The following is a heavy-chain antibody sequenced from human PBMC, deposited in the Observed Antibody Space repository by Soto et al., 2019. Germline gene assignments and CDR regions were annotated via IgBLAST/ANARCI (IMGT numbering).Heavy chain of an antibody. J-gene: IGHJ3*02. Sequence: EVQLVESGGGLVQPGGSLRLSCVASGFTFTDIYMNWVRQAPGKGLEWVSVIYNEFTDYADSDRGRFYISTDSSNNALYLQRNSLRAEDSAVYYCVRETRYCSGGSCSIMGDAFDIWGQGTMVTVSS. CDR1: GFTFTDIY. CDR2: IYNEFT. V-gene: IGHV3-66*01. CDR3: VRETRYCSGGSCSIMGDAFDI. D-gene: IGHD2-15*01.